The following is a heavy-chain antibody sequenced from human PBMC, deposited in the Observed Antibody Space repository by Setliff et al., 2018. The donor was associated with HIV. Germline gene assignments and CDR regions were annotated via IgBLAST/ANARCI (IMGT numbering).Heavy chain of an antibody. Sequence: GESLKISCKGYGYSFTNYWIGWVRRMPGKGLEWMGIIYPGDSDTRYSPSFQGQVTISADKSISTAYLQWSSLKASDTAMYYCARLSGLYYYDTSGYYYGHYFDYWGQGTLVTVSS. CDR2: IYPGDSDT. CDR1: GYSFTNYW. J-gene: IGHJ4*02. CDR3: ARLSGLYYYDTSGYYYGHYFDY. D-gene: IGHD3-22*01. V-gene: IGHV5-51*01.